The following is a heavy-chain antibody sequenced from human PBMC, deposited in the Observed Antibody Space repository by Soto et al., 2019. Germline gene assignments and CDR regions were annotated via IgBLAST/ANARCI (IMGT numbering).Heavy chain of an antibody. CDR3: ASSYCSGGSCYHYYGMDV. V-gene: IGHV1-3*05. D-gene: IGHD2-15*01. CDR1: GYTFTSYA. CDR2: INAGNGNT. J-gene: IGHJ6*02. Sequence: QVQLVQSGAEEKKPGASVKVSCKASGYTFTSYAMHWVRQAPGQRLEWMGWINAGNGNTKYSQKFQGRVTITRDTSASTAYMELRSLRSEDTAVYYCASSYCSGGSCYHYYGMDVWGQGTTVTVSS.